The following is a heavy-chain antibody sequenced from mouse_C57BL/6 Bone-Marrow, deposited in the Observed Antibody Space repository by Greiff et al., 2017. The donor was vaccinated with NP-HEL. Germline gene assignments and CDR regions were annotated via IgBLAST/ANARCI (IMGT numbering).Heavy chain of an antibody. CDR3: ARLGYYYGSSFYWYFDV. Sequence: EVHLVESGPELVKPGASVKISCKASGYSFTDYNMNWVKQSNGKSLEWIGVINPNYGTTSYNQKFKGKATLTVDQSSSTAYMQLNSLTSEDSAVYYCARLGYYYGSSFYWYFDVWGTGTTVTVSS. CDR2: INPNYGTT. CDR1: GYSFTDYN. D-gene: IGHD1-1*01. J-gene: IGHJ1*03. V-gene: IGHV1-39*01.